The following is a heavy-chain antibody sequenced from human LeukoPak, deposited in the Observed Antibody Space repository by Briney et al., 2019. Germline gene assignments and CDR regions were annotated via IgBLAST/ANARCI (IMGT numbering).Heavy chain of an antibody. V-gene: IGHV3-7*05. CDR2: IRQDGSEK. CDR1: GFTFSSYW. Sequence: PGGSLRLSCAASGFTFSSYWMTWVRQAPGKGLEWVANIRQDGSEKKYVDSVRGRFAISRDNAKNSLYLQTNSLRAEDTAVYYCARVAYRDEGLDVWGQGTTVTVSS. D-gene: IGHD5-18*01. J-gene: IGHJ6*02. CDR3: ARVAYRDEGLDV.